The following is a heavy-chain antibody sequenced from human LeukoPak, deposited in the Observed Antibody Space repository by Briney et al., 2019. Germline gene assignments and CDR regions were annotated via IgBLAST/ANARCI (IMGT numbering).Heavy chain of an antibody. V-gene: IGHV1-24*01. D-gene: IGHD6-6*01. Sequence: ASVKVSCKVSGYTLTELSMHWVRQAPGKGREWMGGFYPEDGETNYAQKFRGRVTMTEDTSTETAYMELSRLRSEDTAVYYCATVPYSSSSGDFDYWGQGTLVTVSS. CDR3: ATVPYSSSSGDFDY. CDR1: GYTLTELS. CDR2: FYPEDGET. J-gene: IGHJ4*02.